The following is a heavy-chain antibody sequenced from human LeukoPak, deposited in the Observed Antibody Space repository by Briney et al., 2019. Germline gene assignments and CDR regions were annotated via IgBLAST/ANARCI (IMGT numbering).Heavy chain of an antibody. D-gene: IGHD3-3*01. CDR1: GGSISGSYW. CDR2: IYYSGST. V-gene: IGHV4-4*02. Sequence: MPSETLSLTCAVSGGSISGSYWWTWVRQPPGKRLEWIGHIYYSGSTNYNPSLKSRVTISVDTSKNQFSLKLSSVTAADTAVYYCASRSSIWSGYQDTLYYFDSWGQGTLVTVSS. CDR3: ASRSSIWSGYQDTLYYFDS. J-gene: IGHJ4*02.